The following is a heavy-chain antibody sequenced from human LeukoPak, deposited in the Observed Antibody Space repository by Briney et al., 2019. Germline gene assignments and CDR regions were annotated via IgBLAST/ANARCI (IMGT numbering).Heavy chain of an antibody. J-gene: IGHJ6*02. D-gene: IGHD1-7*01. CDR3: ARDRWYNWNLDYYYGMDV. CDR1: GGSISSGGYY. V-gene: IGHV4-31*03. CDR2: IYYSGST. Sequence: SETLSLTCTVSGGSISSGGYYWSWIRQHPGKGLEWIGYIYYSGSTYYNPSLKSRVTISVDTSKNQFSLKLSSVTAADTAVYYCARDRWYNWNLDYYYGMDVWGQGTTVTVSS.